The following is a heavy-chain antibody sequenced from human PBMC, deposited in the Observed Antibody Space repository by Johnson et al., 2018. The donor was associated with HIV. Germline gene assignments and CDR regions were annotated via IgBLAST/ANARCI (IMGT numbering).Heavy chain of an antibody. CDR2: MSYDGIKK. J-gene: IGHJ3*02. CDR1: GFTFNTYA. D-gene: IGHD6-13*01. Sequence: QVLLVESGGGVVQPGRSLRLSCAASGFTFNTYAMHWVRQAPGKGLQWVALMSYDGIKKYYADSVKGRFTISRDNAKNSLYLQMNSLRAEDTAVYYCARVGSSTWYTFLETKSLFAFDIWGQGTMVTVSS. V-gene: IGHV3-30-3*01. CDR3: ARVGSSTWYTFLETKSLFAFDI.